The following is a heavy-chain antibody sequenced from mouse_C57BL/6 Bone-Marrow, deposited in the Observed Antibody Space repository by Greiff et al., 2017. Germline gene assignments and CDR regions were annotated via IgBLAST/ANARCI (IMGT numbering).Heavy chain of an antibody. CDR3: ARNGSRLYYFDY. CDR1: GYTFTDYY. V-gene: IGHV1-19*01. CDR2: INPYNGGT. J-gene: IGHJ2*01. D-gene: IGHD1-1*01. Sequence: EVQLQQSGPVLVKPGASVKMSCKASGYTFTDYYMNWVKQSHGKSLEWIGVINPYNGGTSYNQKFKGKATLTVDKSSSTAYMELNSLTSEDSAVYYGARNGSRLYYFDYGGQGTTLTVSS.